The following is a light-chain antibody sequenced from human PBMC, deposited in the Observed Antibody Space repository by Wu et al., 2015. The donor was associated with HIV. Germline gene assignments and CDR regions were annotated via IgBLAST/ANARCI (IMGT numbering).Light chain of an antibody. CDR3: QQRGNWPLYT. J-gene: IGKJ2*01. CDR1: QSVNRD. CDR2: DAS. V-gene: IGKV3-11*01. Sequence: EVVMTRSPDTLSVSPGERATLSCRASQSVNRDVAWYQQRPGQAPRLLFYDASNRATGIPARFSGSGSGTDFTLTISSLEPDDSAVYYCQQRGNWPLYTFGQGTKLDI.